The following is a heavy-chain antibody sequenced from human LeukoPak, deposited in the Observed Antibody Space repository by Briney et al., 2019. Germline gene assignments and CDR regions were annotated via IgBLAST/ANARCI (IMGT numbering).Heavy chain of an antibody. V-gene: IGHV3-23*01. CDR2: ISGSGSST. CDR3: TGWYPDDY. CDR1: GLTFSSYA. J-gene: IGHJ4*02. D-gene: IGHD2-15*01. Sequence: GGSLRLSCAASGLTFSSYAMSWVRQAPGRGLEWVSAISGSGSSTYYADSVKGRFTISRDNSKSTLYLQMNSLRAEDTAVYYRTGWYPDDYWGQGTLVTVSS.